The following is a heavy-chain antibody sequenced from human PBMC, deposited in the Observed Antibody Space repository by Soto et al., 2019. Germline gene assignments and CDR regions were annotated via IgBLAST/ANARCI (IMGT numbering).Heavy chain of an antibody. V-gene: IGHV3-11*06. D-gene: IGHD1-1*01. Sequence: GGSLRLSCAASGFTFSDHYMSWIRQAPGKGLEWIGYSSNSGSFTRYADSVKGRFSISRDNAKNSLYLQINSLRGDDTATYFCVRSGDNYNLLDYWGQGTPVTVSS. J-gene: IGHJ4*02. CDR1: GFTFSDHY. CDR2: SSNSGSFT. CDR3: VRSGDNYNLLDY.